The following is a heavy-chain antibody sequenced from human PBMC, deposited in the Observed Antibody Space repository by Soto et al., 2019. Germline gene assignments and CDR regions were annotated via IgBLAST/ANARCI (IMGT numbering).Heavy chain of an antibody. V-gene: IGHV1-46*01. CDR3: ARVYCSGGGCYGIDY. D-gene: IGHD2-15*01. J-gene: IGHJ4*02. CDR1: GYTFTGYF. CDR2: INPSGGST. Sequence: ASVKVSCKASGYTFTGYFMHWVRQAPGQGLEWMGIINPSGGSTSYAQKFQGRVTMTRDTSTSTVYMELSSLRSEDTAVYYCARVYCSGGGCYGIDYWGQGTLVTVSS.